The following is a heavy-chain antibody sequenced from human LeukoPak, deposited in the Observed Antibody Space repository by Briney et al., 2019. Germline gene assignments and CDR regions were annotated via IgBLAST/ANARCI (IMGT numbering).Heavy chain of an antibody. CDR1: GFTFSSYA. Sequence: GGSLRLSCAASGFTFSSYAMSWVRQAPGKGLEWVSAISGSGGSTYYADSVKGRFTISRDNSKNTLYLQMNSLRAEDTAVYYCAKGDYYDSSGYFNWFGPWGQGTLVTVSS. CDR2: ISGSGGST. D-gene: IGHD3-22*01. V-gene: IGHV3-23*01. CDR3: AKGDYYDSSGYFNWFGP. J-gene: IGHJ5*02.